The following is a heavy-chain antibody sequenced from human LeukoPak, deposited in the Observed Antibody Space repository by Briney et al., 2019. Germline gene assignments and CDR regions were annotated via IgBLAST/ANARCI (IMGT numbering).Heavy chain of an antibody. D-gene: IGHD3-22*01. Sequence: ASVKVSCKASGGTFSSYAISWVRQAPGQGLEWMGGIIPIFGTANYAQKFQGRVTITADESTSTAYMELSSLRSEDTAVYYCARTSPEYYYDSSGYSFDYWGQGTLVTVSS. CDR3: ARTSPEYYYDSSGYSFDY. CDR1: GGTFSSYA. V-gene: IGHV1-69*13. J-gene: IGHJ4*02. CDR2: IIPIFGTA.